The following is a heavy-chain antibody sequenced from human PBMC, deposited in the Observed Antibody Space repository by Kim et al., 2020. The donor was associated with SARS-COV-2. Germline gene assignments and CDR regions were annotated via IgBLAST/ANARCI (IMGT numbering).Heavy chain of an antibody. D-gene: IGHD7-27*01. J-gene: IGHJ4*02. CDR3: ARAPRARTGQRAEGLLSPLDY. CDR2: INHSGST. Sequence: SETLSLTCAVYGGSFSGYYWSWIRQPPGKGLEWIGEINHSGSTNYNPSLKSRVTISVDTSKNQFSLKLSSVTAADTAVYYCARAPRARTGQRAEGLLSPLDYWGQGTLVTVSS. CDR1: GGSFSGYY. V-gene: IGHV4-34*01.